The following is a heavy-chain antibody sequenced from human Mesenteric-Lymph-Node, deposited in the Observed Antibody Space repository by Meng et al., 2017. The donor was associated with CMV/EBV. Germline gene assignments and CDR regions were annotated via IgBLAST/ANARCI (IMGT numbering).Heavy chain of an antibody. CDR2: IYHSGST. D-gene: IGHD6-19*01. CDR3: ARVRWSSGWYFDAFDI. J-gene: IGHJ3*02. V-gene: IGHV4-38-2*02. Sequence: SETLSLTCTVSGYSISSGYYWGWIRQPPGKGLEWIGTIYHSGSTYYNLSLKSRVTISVDTSKNQFSLKLSSVTAADTAVYYCARVRWSSGWYFDAFDIWGQGTMVTVSS. CDR1: GYSISSGYY.